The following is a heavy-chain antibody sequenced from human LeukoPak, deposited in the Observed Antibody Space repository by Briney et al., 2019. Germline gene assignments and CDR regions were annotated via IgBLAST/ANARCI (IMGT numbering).Heavy chain of an antibody. V-gene: IGHV4-34*01. CDR1: GGPVSGYY. CDR2: INHSGSR. D-gene: IGHD6-6*01. J-gene: IGHJ6*02. CDR3: ARLSSTLYYSMDV. Sequence: SETLSLTCAVSGGPVSGYYWSWIRQAPGKGMEWIGDINHSGSRNYNPSLKSRVTIEIDTSKNQVSLTVNSVTAADTAVYYCARLSSTLYYSMDVWGPGTAVTVSS.